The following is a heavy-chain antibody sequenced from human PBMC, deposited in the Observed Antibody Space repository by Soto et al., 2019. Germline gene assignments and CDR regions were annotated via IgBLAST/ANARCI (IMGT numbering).Heavy chain of an antibody. V-gene: IGHV3-48*03. J-gene: IGHJ4*02. CDR3: ARDRSSSWYEFDY. Sequence: GGSLRLSCAASGFTFSSYEMNWVRQAPGKGLEWVSYISSSGSTIYYADSVEGRFTISRDNAKNSLYLQMNSLRAEDTAVYYCARDRSSSWYEFDYWGQGTLVTVSS. CDR2: ISSSGSTI. CDR1: GFTFSSYE. D-gene: IGHD6-13*01.